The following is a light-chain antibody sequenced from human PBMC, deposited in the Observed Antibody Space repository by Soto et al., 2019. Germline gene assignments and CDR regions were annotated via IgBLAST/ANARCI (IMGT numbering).Light chain of an antibody. CDR1: QSVSSSY. J-gene: IGKJ3*01. CDR3: QQYGSSPFT. CDR2: GAS. Sequence: ESVLTQSPGTLSMSPGERATLSCRASQSVSSSYSAWYQQKPGQAPRLLFYGASSRATGIPDRFSGSGCGTDFTHTISRQEPEDFEVYCCQQYGSSPFTFGPGTKVDIK. V-gene: IGKV3-20*01.